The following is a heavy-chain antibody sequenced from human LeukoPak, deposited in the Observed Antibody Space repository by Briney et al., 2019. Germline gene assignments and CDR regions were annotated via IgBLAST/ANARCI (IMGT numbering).Heavy chain of an antibody. D-gene: IGHD6-19*01. CDR1: GFTFSSYG. CDR2: IWYDGSNK. CDR3: AKLYGVAVAADDAFDI. V-gene: IGHV3-33*06. Sequence: SGRSLRLSCAASGFTFSSYGMHWVRQAPGKGLEWVAVIWYDGSNKYYADSVKGRFTISRDNSKNTLYLQMNSLRAEDTAVYYCAKLYGVAVAADDAFDIWGQGTMVTVSP. J-gene: IGHJ3*02.